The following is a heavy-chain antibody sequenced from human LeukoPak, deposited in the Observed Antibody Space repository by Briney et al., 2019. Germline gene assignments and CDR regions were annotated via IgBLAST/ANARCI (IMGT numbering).Heavy chain of an antibody. Sequence: SETLSLTCAVYGEYFSTYYYSWIRQPPGKGLEWIGEINHSGSTNYNPSLKSRVTISVDTSKNQFSLKLSSVTAADTAVYYCARADSGSYPFDYWGQGTLVTVSS. CDR2: INHSGST. CDR3: ARADSGSYPFDY. V-gene: IGHV4-34*09. D-gene: IGHD1-26*01. J-gene: IGHJ4*02. CDR1: GEYFSTYY.